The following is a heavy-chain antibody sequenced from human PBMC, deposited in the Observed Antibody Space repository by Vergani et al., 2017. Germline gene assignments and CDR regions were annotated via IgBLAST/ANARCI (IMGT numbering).Heavy chain of an antibody. CDR1: GGSISSSSYY. CDR3: AGPLKPAAILGGGY. D-gene: IGHD2-2*01. Sequence: QLQLQESGPGLVKPSETLSLTCTVSGGSISSSSYYWGWIRQPPGKGLEWIGSIYYSGSTYYNPSLKSRVTISVDTSKNQFSLKLSSVTAADTAVYYCAGPLKPAAILGGGYWGQGTLVTVSS. CDR2: IYYSGST. J-gene: IGHJ4*02. V-gene: IGHV4-39*01.